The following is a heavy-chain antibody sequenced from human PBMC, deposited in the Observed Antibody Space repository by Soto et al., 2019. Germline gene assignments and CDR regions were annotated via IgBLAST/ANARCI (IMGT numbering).Heavy chain of an antibody. Sequence: SETLSLTCTVSGGSISSYYWSWIRQPPGKGLEWIGYIYYSGSTNYNPSLKSRVTISVDTSKNQFSLKLSSVTAADTAVYYCARAGGGWWFDSWGQGTLVPVAS. J-gene: IGHJ5*01. CDR2: IYYSGST. CDR1: GGSISSYY. V-gene: IGHV4-59*01. CDR3: ARAGGGWWFDS. D-gene: IGHD2-15*01.